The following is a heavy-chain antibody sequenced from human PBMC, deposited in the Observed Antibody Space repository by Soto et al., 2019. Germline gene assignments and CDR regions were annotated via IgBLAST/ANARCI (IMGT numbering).Heavy chain of an antibody. D-gene: IGHD2-15*01. Sequence: QEQLVQSGAEVKKPGASVKVSCKTSGYTFTDYDINWVRQATGQGLEWIGWMNPNSGETGYAQKFQGSVTMTRSASLSTAYLELSRLRSEDTAVYYCARVAVAARPRWYNWFDPWGQGTLVTVSS. CDR1: GYTFTDYD. CDR3: ARVAVAARPRWYNWFDP. CDR2: MNPNSGET. J-gene: IGHJ5*02. V-gene: IGHV1-8*01.